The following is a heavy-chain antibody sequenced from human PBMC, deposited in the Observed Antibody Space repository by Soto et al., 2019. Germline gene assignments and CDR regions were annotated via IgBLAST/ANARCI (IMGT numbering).Heavy chain of an antibody. V-gene: IGHV3-30*18. CDR1: GFTFNKFG. Sequence: QVHLVESGGGVVQPGGSLRLSCTASGFTFNKFGMHWVRQTPGKGLEWVAVISYDGSEKYYVDSVKGRFTISKDNSKNTLYLQMNSLRPEDTAVYYCAKSPNFYCSSPNCYKYYFDHWGQGTRVTVSS. D-gene: IGHD2-2*02. CDR2: ISYDGSEK. CDR3: AKSPNFYCSSPNCYKYYFDH. J-gene: IGHJ4*02.